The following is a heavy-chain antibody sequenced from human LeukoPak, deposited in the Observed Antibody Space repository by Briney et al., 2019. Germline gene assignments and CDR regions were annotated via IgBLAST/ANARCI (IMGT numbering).Heavy chain of an antibody. D-gene: IGHD2-21*02. Sequence: SETLSLTCTVSGASISSSRYYWAWIRQPPGRGLEWIGSIHYSRGTYYNPSLKSRVTISVDTSKNQFSLRLSSVTAADTAVYHCARHGHHGDHDYWGQGTLVTVSS. CDR2: IHYSRGT. V-gene: IGHV4-39*01. J-gene: IGHJ4*02. CDR3: ARHGHHGDHDY. CDR1: GASISSSRYY.